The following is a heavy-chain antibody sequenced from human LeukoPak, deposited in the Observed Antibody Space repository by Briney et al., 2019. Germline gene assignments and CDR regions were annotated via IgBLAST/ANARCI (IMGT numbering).Heavy chain of an antibody. CDR2: ISYDGSNK. CDR1: GFTFSSYA. J-gene: IGHJ3*02. Sequence: GGSLRLSCAASGFTFSSYAMHWVRQAPGKGLEWVAVISYDGSNKYYADSVKGRFTISRDNSKNTLYLQMNSLRAEDTAVYYCATLPPYGDILTDAFDIWGQGTMVTVSS. CDR3: ATLPPYGDILTDAFDI. D-gene: IGHD3-9*01. V-gene: IGHV3-30-3*01.